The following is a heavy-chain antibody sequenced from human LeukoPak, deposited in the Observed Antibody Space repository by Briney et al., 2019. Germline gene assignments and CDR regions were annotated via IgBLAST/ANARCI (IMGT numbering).Heavy chain of an antibody. CDR3: ARALSVPPDY. J-gene: IGHJ4*02. V-gene: IGHV3-23*01. Sequence: GGSLRLSCAASGFTFSTYAMSWVRQAPGKGLEWVSGISGSGGSTYYADSVKGRFTISRDNSKNTVYLQMNSLRAEDTAVYFCARALSVPPDYWGQGALVTVSS. D-gene: IGHD2/OR15-2a*01. CDR1: GFTFSTYA. CDR2: ISGSGGST.